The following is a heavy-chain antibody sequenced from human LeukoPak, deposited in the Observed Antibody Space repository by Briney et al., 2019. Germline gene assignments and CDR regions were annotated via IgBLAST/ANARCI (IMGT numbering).Heavy chain of an antibody. V-gene: IGHV3-23*01. J-gene: IGHJ4*02. CDR2: ISSSGSGGNT. D-gene: IGHD3-22*01. CDR1: GVTLSSYA. CDR3: AKVPEFYDSSGDY. Sequence: GGSLRLSCAASGVTLSSYAMSWARQAPGKGLEWVSGISSSGSGGNTYYADSVKGRFTISRDSSKNTLFLHMNTLRAEDTAVYYCAKVPEFYDSSGDYWGQGTLVTVSS.